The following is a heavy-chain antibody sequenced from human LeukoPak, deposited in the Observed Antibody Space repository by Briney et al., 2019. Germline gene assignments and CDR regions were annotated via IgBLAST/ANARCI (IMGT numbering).Heavy chain of an antibody. CDR1: GVSISIYY. V-gene: IGHV4-59*01. J-gene: IGHJ4*02. Sequence: SETLSLTCTVSGVSISIYYWSWIRQPPGKGLEWIGYIYYSGSTNYNPSLKSRVTISVDTSKNQFSLKLSSVTAADTAVYYCAREGYHNNYDYWGEETLVTVSS. CDR2: IYYSGST. CDR3: AREGYHNNYDY. D-gene: IGHD2-2*01.